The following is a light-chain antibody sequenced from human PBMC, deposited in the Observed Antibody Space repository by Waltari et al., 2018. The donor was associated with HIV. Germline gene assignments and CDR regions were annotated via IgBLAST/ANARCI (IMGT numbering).Light chain of an antibody. CDR3: CSYAGNYTGV. CDR2: DVS. CDR1: SSNVGGYNY. Sequence: QSSLTPPRSLSGSPGQSVTISCTGTSSNVGGYNYVSSYQHHPGKPPKLMIYDVSKRPSGVPDRFSGSKSGNTASLTISGLEFEDEAEYYCCSYAGNYTGVFGGGTKLTVL. J-gene: IGLJ2*01. V-gene: IGLV2-11*01.